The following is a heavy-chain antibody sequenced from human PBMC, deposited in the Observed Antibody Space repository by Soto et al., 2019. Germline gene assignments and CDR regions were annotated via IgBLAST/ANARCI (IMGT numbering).Heavy chain of an antibody. CDR3: AIPFRAPYGHYYFDY. V-gene: IGHV3-23*01. Sequence: GGSLRLSCAASGFTFSSYAMSWVRQAPGKGLEWVSAISGSGGSTYYADSVKGRFTISRDNSKNTLYLQMNSLRAEDTAVYYCAIPFRAPYGHYYFDYWGQGTLVTVSS. CDR2: ISGSGGST. J-gene: IGHJ4*02. D-gene: IGHD3-10*01. CDR1: GFTFSSYA.